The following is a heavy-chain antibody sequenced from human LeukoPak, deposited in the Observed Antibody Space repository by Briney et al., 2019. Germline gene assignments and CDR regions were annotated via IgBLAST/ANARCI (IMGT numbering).Heavy chain of an antibody. CDR2: INHSGST. J-gene: IGHJ4*02. CDR3: ARGASASGAYYDYVWGSYRYSLIYDY. D-gene: IGHD3-16*02. Sequence: SETLSLTCAVYGRSFSGYYWSWIRQPPGKGLEWIGEINHSGSTNYNPSLKSRVTISVDTSKNQFSLKLSSVTAADTAVYYCARGASASGAYYDYVWGSYRYSLIYDYWGQGTLVTVSS. V-gene: IGHV4-34*01. CDR1: GRSFSGYY.